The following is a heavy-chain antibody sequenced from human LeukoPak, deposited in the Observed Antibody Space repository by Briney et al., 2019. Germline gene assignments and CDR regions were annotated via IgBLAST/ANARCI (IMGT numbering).Heavy chain of an antibody. CDR1: GGTFSSYG. CDR3: ARDLGQATLSDY. CDR2: ISAYNGNT. J-gene: IGHJ4*02. Sequence: ASVKVSCKASGGTFSSYGISWVRQAPGQGLEWMGWISAYNGNTNYAQKLQGRVTMTTDTSTSTAYMELRSLRSDDTAVYYCARDLGQATLSDYWGQGTLVTVSS. D-gene: IGHD1-26*01. V-gene: IGHV1-18*01.